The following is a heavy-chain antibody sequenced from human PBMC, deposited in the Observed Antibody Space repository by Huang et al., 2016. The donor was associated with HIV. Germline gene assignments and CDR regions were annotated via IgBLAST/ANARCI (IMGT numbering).Heavy chain of an antibody. CDR2: CAPEHGET. Sequence: QVQLVQSGAEVKKPGASMKVSCKVSGYTLTELSIHWVRQAPGKGLEWMGGCAPEHGETIYAQNFQGRVTMTEDTSTDTAYMELHSLRPEDTAVYYCAAGYDTYYDIWGQGTMVIASS. D-gene: IGHD2-21*01. CDR1: GYTLTELS. CDR3: AAGYDTYYDI. J-gene: IGHJ3*02. V-gene: IGHV1-24*01.